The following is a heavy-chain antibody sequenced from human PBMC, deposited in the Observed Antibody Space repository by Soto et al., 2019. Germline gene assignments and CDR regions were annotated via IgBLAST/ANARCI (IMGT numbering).Heavy chain of an antibody. CDR1: GYTFPNYG. D-gene: IGHD3-9*01. J-gene: IGHJ4*02. V-gene: IGHV1-18*01. Sequence: ASVKVSCKASGYTFPNYGITWVRQAPGQGLEWLGWISANNENINYIKELRGRVTMTTDTSTSTAYMELKSLTSDDTAIYFCARSDIVTGNFPIDYWGQGTLVTVSS. CDR2: ISANNENI. CDR3: ARSDIVTGNFPIDY.